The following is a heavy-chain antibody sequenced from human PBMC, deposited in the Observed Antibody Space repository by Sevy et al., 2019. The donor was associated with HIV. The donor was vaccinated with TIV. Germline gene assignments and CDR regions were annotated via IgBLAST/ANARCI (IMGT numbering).Heavy chain of an antibody. CDR3: ARDGIAAAGTEGFDY. J-gene: IGHJ4*02. Sequence: GGSLRLSCAASGFTFSSYAMHWVRQAPGKGLEWVAVISYDGSNKYYADSVKGRFTISRDNSKNTLYLQMNSLGAEETAVYYCARDGIAAAGTEGFDYWGQGTLVTVSS. V-gene: IGHV3-30*04. CDR2: ISYDGSNK. CDR1: GFTFSSYA. D-gene: IGHD6-13*01.